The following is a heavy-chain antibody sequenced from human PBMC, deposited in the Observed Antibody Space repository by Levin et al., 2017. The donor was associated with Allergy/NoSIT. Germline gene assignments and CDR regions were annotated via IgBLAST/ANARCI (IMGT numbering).Heavy chain of an antibody. CDR1: GYTFTSYG. V-gene: IGHV1-18*01. Sequence: ASVKVSCKASGYTFTSYGISWVRQAPGQGLEWMGWISAYNGNTNYAQKLQGRVTMTTDTSTSTAYMELRSLRSDDTAVYYCARDESGIVGATFTPSAVYDYWGQGTLVTVSS. CDR2: ISAYNGNT. CDR3: ARDESGIVGATFTPSAVYDY. J-gene: IGHJ4*02. D-gene: IGHD1-26*01.